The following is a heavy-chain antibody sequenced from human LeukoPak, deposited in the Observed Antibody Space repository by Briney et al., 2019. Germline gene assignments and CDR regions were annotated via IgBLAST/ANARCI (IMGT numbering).Heavy chain of an antibody. V-gene: IGHV3-23*01. D-gene: IGHD1-26*01. J-gene: IGHJ4*02. CDR2: ITGSGGTT. Sequence: GGSLRLSCTASGFSFGHYGMNWVRQAPGKGLEWVSGITGSGGTTFYADSVKGRFTISRDNSKNTLYLQMNSLRAEDTAVYYCARDAGGSPDYWGQGTLVTVSS. CDR1: GFSFGHYG. CDR3: ARDAGGSPDY.